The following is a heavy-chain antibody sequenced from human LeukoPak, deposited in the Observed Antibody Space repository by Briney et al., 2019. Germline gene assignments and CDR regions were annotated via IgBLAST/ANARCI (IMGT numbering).Heavy chain of an antibody. V-gene: IGHV3-48*03. CDR2: ISSSGSTI. J-gene: IGHJ4*02. D-gene: IGHD3-10*01. CDR3: ARIELWPGLYYFDY. Sequence: GGSLRLSCAASGFTFSSYEMNWVRQAPGKGLEWVSYISSSGSTIYYADSVKGRFTISRDNAKNSLYLQMNSLRAEDTAVYYCARIELWPGLYYFDYWGQGTLVTVSS. CDR1: GFTFSSYE.